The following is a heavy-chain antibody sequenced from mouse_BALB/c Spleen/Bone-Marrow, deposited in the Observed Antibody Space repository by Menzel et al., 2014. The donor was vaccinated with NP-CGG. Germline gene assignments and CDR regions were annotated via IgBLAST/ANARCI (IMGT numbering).Heavy chain of an antibody. CDR2: INPGSGGT. CDR3: ARSGYYGSNYAMDY. CDR1: GYAFTNYL. D-gene: IGHD1-1*01. V-gene: IGHV1-54*01. Sequence: VQLQQSGAELVRPGTSVKVSCKASGYAFTNYLIEWVKQRPGQGLEGIGVINPGSGGTNYNEKFKGKATLTADKSSSTAYMQLSSLTSDDSAVYFCARSGYYGSNYAMDYWGQGTSVTVSS. J-gene: IGHJ4*01.